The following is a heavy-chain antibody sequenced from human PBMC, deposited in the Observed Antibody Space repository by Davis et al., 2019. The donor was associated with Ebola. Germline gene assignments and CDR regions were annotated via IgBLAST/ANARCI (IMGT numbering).Heavy chain of an antibody. D-gene: IGHD3-16*01. V-gene: IGHV3-7*01. CDR2: TNPDGSQK. Sequence: PGGSLRLSCAPSGFTFSTNWMSWVRQAPGKGPEWVAKTNPDGSQKYYGDSVKGRFTISRDNAKNSLYLQMNSLRAEDKAVYYCAGPYMQDSNYWGQGTLVAVSS. CDR3: AGPYMQDSNY. CDR1: GFTFSTNW. J-gene: IGHJ4*02.